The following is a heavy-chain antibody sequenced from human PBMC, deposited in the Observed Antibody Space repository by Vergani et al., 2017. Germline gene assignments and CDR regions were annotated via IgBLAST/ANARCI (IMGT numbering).Heavy chain of an antibody. CDR2: ISASGAPT. CDR3: ARAYGKYDWFDY. Sequence: EVQLLESGGGSVQPGESLRLSCVASGFRFREHGMNWVRQAPGKGLEWVSGISASGAPTYYADSVKGRVTISRDNSKNTLYLQMNSLRVEDTAVYYCARAYGKYDWFDYWGQRTLVTVSS. D-gene: IGHD1-20*01. CDR1: GFRFREHG. J-gene: IGHJ4*01. V-gene: IGHV3-23*01.